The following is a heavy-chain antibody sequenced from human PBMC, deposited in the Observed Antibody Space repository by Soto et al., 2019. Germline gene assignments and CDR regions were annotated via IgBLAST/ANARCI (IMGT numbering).Heavy chain of an antibody. V-gene: IGHV3-23*01. CDR2: VLQTGSNT. CDR1: GFTFSTYT. J-gene: IGHJ4*02. D-gene: IGHD4-17*01. Sequence: GSLRLSCVASGFTFSTYTMSWVRQAPGKGLEWVSAVLQTGSNTYYANSVKGRFTISRDNSKNTLYLQMNNLRAEDTAVYYCAKDFTPDGYWDFDYWGQGTLVTVSS. CDR3: AKDFTPDGYWDFDY.